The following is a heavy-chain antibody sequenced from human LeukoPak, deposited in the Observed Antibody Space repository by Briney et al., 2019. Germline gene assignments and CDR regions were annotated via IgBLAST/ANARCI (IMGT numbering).Heavy chain of an antibody. CDR2: TYYRSKWYN. D-gene: IGHD6-13*01. CDR3: AREPGTYSSSWPTDYYYYYDMDV. J-gene: IGHJ6*02. V-gene: IGHV6-1*01. CDR1: GDSVSSQSAA. Sequence: SQTLSLTCAISGDSVSSQSAAWNWIRQSPSRGLEWLGRTYYRSKWYNDYAVSVKSRITINPDTSKNQFSLQLNSVTPEDTAVYYCAREPGTYSSSWPTDYYYYYDMDVWGQGTTVTVSS.